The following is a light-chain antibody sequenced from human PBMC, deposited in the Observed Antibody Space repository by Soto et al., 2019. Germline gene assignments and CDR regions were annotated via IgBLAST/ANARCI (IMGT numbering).Light chain of an antibody. Sequence: QSVLTQPPSVSEAPRQRVTISCSGSTSNLGNNAVNWYQHLPGKTPKLLVYYDDLVPSGVSDRFSGSKSGTSAALVISGLQSEDEADYYCAVWDDRLNGWMFGGGTKLTVL. CDR3: AVWDDRLNGWM. CDR1: TSNLGNNA. J-gene: IGLJ3*02. CDR2: YDD. V-gene: IGLV1-36*01.